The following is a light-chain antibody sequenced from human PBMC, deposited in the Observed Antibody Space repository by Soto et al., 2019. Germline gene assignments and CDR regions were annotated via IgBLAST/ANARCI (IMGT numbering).Light chain of an antibody. CDR1: QSVTKS. V-gene: IGKV3-20*01. J-gene: IGKJ1*01. CDR3: QQYGGSPRT. CDR2: GAS. Sequence: EIVLTQSPGTLSLSPGERATLSCRASQSVTKSLAWYQQKPGQAPRLLIYGASSRATGIPDRFSGSGSGTDFTLPISRLEHEAFAVYYCQQYGGSPRTFGQGTKVE.